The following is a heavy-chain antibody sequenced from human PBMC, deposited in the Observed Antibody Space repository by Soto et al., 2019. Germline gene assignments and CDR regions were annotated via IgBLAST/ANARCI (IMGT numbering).Heavy chain of an antibody. J-gene: IGHJ4*02. V-gene: IGHV1-69*06. D-gene: IGHD3-16*01. CDR1: GDTFSSYA. CDR2: IIPIFGTA. Sequence: QVQLVQSGAEVKKPGSSVKVSCKASGDTFSSYAISWVRQAPGQGLEWMGGIIPIFGTANYAQKFQGRVTITADNSTSTAYMELSSLRSEDTAVYYCARDWGSLRSRYFDYWGQGTLVTVSS. CDR3: ARDWGSLRSRYFDY.